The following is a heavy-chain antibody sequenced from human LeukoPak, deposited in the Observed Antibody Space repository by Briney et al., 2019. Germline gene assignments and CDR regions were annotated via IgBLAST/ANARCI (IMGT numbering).Heavy chain of an antibody. J-gene: IGHJ4*02. D-gene: IGHD3-22*01. V-gene: IGHV3-9*01. CDR1: GFTFDDYA. Sequence: GGSLRLSCAASGFTFDDYAMHWVRQAPGKGLEWVSGISWNSGNIGYADSVKGRFTISRDNAKNSLYLQMNSLRAEDTAVYYCARDSRKSGSGYYGGGTHERDYWGQGTLVTVSS. CDR3: ARDSRKSGSGYYGGGTHERDY. CDR2: ISWNSGNI.